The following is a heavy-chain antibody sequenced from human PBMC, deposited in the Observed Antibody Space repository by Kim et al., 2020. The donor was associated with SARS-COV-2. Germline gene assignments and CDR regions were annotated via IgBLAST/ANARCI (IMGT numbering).Heavy chain of an antibody. Sequence: TSLKTRLTISKDTSKHQVVLTMTNMDPVDTATYYCARIRAVAGGVLLFDIWGQGTMVTVSS. D-gene: IGHD6-19*01. J-gene: IGHJ3*02. CDR3: ARIRAVAGGVLLFDI. V-gene: IGHV2-70*01.